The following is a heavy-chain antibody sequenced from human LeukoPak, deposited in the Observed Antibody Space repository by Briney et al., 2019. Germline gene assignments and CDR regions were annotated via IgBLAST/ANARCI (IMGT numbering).Heavy chain of an antibody. CDR2: INHSGST. CDR1: GYSISSGYY. V-gene: IGHV4-38-2*02. J-gene: IGHJ4*02. D-gene: IGHD3-10*01. Sequence: SETLSLTCTVSGYSISSGYYWGWIRQPPGKGLEWIGEINHSGSTNYNPSLKSRVTISVDTSKNQFSLKLSSVTAADTAVYYCASSLLWFGELSWGQGTLVTVSS. CDR3: ASSLLWFGELS.